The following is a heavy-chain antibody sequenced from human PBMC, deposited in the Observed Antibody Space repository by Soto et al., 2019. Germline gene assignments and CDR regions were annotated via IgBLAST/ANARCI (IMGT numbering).Heavy chain of an antibody. CDR3: ARILIAAAGSRAFDI. V-gene: IGHV4-34*01. Sequence: PSETLSLTCAVYGGSFSGYYWSWIRQPPGKGLEWIGEINHSGSTNYNPSLKSRVTISVDTSKNQFSLKLSSVTAADTAVYYCARILIAAAGSRAFDIWGQGTMVTVSS. J-gene: IGHJ3*02. CDR2: INHSGST. D-gene: IGHD6-13*01. CDR1: GGSFSGYY.